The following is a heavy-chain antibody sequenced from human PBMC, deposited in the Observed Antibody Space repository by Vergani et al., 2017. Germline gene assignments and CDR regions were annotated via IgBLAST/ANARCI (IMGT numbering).Heavy chain of an antibody. J-gene: IGHJ6*02. CDR3: AXRGEGYCSGGSCYIFHYGMDV. V-gene: IGHV1-69*04. CDR2: IIPILGIA. Sequence: QVQLVQSGAEVKKPGSSVKVSCKASGGTFSSYAISWVRQAPGQGLEWMGRIIPILGIANYAQKFQGRVTITADKSTSTAYMELSSLRSEDTAVYYCAXRGEGYCSGGSCYIFHYGMDVWGQGTTVTVSS. D-gene: IGHD2-15*01. CDR1: GGTFSSYA.